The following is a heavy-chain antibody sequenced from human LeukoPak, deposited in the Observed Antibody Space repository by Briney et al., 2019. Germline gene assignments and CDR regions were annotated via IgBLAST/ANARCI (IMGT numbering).Heavy chain of an antibody. CDR2: INAGYGNT. V-gene: IGHV1-3*01. CDR1: GYTFTNYA. D-gene: IGHD5-24*01. J-gene: IGHJ4*02. CDR3: ARDRGDGYNYEGLDF. Sequence: ASVKVSCKTSGYTFTNYAIHWVRQAPGQRLEWMGWINAGYGNTKYSQKFQGRVTLTSDTSANTAYMDLSSLKSEDTAVYYCARDRGDGYNYEGLDFWGQGILVTVSS.